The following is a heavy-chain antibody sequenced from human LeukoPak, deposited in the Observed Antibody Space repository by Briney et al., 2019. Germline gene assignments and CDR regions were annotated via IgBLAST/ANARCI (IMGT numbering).Heavy chain of an antibody. V-gene: IGHV3-48*01. Sequence: QSGGSLRLPCAASGFTFSSYSMNRVRQAPGRGLEWVAYISGSSITIYYADSVKGRFTISRDNAKNSLYLQMNSLRAEDTAVYYCARDKFLSVAGIFDYWGQGTLVTVSS. J-gene: IGHJ4*02. CDR2: ISGSSITI. CDR1: GFTFSSYS. D-gene: IGHD6-19*01. CDR3: ARDKFLSVAGIFDY.